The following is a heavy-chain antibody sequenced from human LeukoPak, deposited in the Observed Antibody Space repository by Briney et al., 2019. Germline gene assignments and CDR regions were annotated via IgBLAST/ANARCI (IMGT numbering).Heavy chain of an antibody. D-gene: IGHD3-22*01. CDR3: ATSGYYFNWFDP. J-gene: IGHJ5*02. CDR1: GGSISSGSYY. CDR2: IYTSGST. Sequence: SQTLSLTCTVSGGSISSGSYYWSWIRRPAGKGLEWIGRIYTSGSTNYNPSLKSRVTISVDMSKNQFSLKLSSVTAADTAVYYCATSGYYFNWFDPWGQGTLVTVSS. V-gene: IGHV4-61*02.